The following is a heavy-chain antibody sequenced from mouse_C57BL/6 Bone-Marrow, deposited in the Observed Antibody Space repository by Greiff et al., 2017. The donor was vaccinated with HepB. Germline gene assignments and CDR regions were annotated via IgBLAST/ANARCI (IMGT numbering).Heavy chain of an antibody. J-gene: IGHJ4*01. D-gene: IGHD1-1*01. CDR3: ARRGYYGSSYSYYAMDY. Sequence: EVMLVESGGGLVQPGGSLKLSCAASGFTFSDYYMYWVRQTPEKRLEWVAYISNGGGSTYYPDTVKGRFTISRDNAKNTLYLQMSRLKSEDTAMYYCARRGYYGSSYSYYAMDYWGQGTSVTVSS. CDR1: GFTFSDYY. CDR2: ISNGGGST. V-gene: IGHV5-12*01.